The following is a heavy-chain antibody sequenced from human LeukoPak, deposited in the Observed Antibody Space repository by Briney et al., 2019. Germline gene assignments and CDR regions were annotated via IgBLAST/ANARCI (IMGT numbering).Heavy chain of an antibody. CDR3: ARQEIAAAGTVYFDY. D-gene: IGHD6-13*01. J-gene: IGHJ4*02. V-gene: IGHV4-39*01. Sequence: TETLSLTCTVSGGSISSSSYYWGWIRQPPGKGLEWIGSIYYSGSTYYNPSLKSRVTISVDTSKNQFSLKLSSVTAADTAVYYCARQEIAAAGTVYFDYWGQGTLVTVHS. CDR2: IYYSGST. CDR1: GGSISSSSYY.